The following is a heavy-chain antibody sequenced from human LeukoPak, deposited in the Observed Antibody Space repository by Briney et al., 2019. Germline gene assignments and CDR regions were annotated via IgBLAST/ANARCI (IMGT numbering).Heavy chain of an antibody. CDR3: ARDYHDSRSFYSYFDY. D-gene: IGHD3-22*01. CDR2: INPSSGDT. V-gene: IGHV1-2*02. J-gene: IGHJ4*02. Sequence: ASVKVSCKASGYTFTGYYIHWVRQAPGQGLEWMGWINPSSGDTNFAQKFQGRVTMTSDTSISTAYMELSRLRSDDTAVYYCARDYHDSRSFYSYFDYWGQGTLVTVSS. CDR1: GYTFTGYY.